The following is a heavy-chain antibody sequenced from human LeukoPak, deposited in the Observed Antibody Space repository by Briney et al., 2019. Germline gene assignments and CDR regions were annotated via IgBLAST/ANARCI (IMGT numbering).Heavy chain of an antibody. CDR1: GFIFSNFW. CDR3: ARDPAAWDY. CDR2: INTDGSEE. J-gene: IGHJ4*02. D-gene: IGHD6-13*01. V-gene: IGHV3-7*01. Sequence: PGGSLRLSCAASGFIFSNFWMSWVRQAPGRGLEWVANINTDGSEEYYVDSVKGRFIISRDNARNSLYLQMNSLRAEDTAVYYCARDPAAWDYWDQGALVTVSS.